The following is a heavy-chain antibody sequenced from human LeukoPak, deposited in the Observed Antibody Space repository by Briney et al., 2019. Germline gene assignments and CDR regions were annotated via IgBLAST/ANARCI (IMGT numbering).Heavy chain of an antibody. Sequence: KPSETLSLTCTVSGRSISSYYGSWIQQPPGKGLEWIGYIYYSGSTNYNPSLKSRVTISVDTSKNQFSLKLSSVTAADTAVYYCARDRGSSGWYGAVFEIWGQGTMVTVSS. D-gene: IGHD6-19*01. J-gene: IGHJ3*02. CDR1: GRSISSYY. CDR3: ARDRGSSGWYGAVFEI. CDR2: IYYSGST. V-gene: IGHV4-59*01.